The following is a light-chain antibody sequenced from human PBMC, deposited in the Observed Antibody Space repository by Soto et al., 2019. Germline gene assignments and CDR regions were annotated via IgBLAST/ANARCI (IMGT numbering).Light chain of an antibody. CDR2: GAS. J-gene: IGKJ2*01. V-gene: IGKV3-20*01. CDR1: QSVSSPY. CDR3: QQYGGSPLFT. Sequence: EIVLTQSPGTLSLSPGERVTLSCRASQSVSSPYLAWYQHKPGQAPRLLIYGASSRATGIPDRFSGSGSGTDFTLTISRLEPEDFAVYYCQQYGGSPLFTFGQGTKLEIK.